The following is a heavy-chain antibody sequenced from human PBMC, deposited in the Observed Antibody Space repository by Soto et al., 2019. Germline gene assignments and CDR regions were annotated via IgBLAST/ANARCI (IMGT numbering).Heavy chain of an antibody. V-gene: IGHV4-39*01. J-gene: IGHJ6*02. Sequence: SETLSLTCTVSGGSISSSSYTWGWTRQPPGKGLVWIGSIYYSGTTYYNPSLKSRVTISVDTSKNQFSLILRSVTAADTAVYYCAKLAGYFSSSSCYGHYAMDVLGQGTTVSV. CDR1: GGSISSSSYT. CDR2: IYYSGTT. D-gene: IGHD2-2*01. CDR3: AKLAGYFSSSSCYGHYAMDV.